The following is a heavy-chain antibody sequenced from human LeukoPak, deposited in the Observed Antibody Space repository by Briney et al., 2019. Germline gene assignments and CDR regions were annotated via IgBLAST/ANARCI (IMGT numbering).Heavy chain of an antibody. CDR1: GYTFTSYG. CDR3: AREKGDYGDYAYGMDV. Sequence: ASVKVSCKASGYTFTSYGISWVRQAPGQGLEWMGWISAYNGNTNYAQKLQGRVTMTTDTSTSTAYMELRSLRSDDTAVYYCAREKGDYGDYAYGMDVWGQGTTVTVSS. D-gene: IGHD4-17*01. V-gene: IGHV1-18*01. CDR2: ISAYNGNT. J-gene: IGHJ6*02.